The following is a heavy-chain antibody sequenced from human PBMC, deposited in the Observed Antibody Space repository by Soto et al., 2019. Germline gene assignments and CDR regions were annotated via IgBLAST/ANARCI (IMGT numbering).Heavy chain of an antibody. CDR3: ARDHHRYSGYDYVDY. V-gene: IGHV3-11*05. CDR1: GVTFSDYY. Sequence: GGSLRLSCVASGVTFSDYYMSWIRQAPGKGLEWVSYISSSSSYTNYADSVKGRFTISRDNAKNSLYLQMNSLRAEDTAVYYCARDHHRYSGYDYVDYWGQGT. D-gene: IGHD5-12*01. CDR2: ISSSSSYT. J-gene: IGHJ4*02.